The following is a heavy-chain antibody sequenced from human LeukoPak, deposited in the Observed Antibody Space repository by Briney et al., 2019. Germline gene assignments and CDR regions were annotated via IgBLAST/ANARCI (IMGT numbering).Heavy chain of an antibody. J-gene: IGHJ6*02. CDR1: GGSMSNRNYY. Sequence: PSETLSLTCSVSGGSMSNRNYYWVWIRQPPGKGLEWFGSIYYTGATYHNPSLNSRVTISVDPSKNQFSLKLTSVTAADTAVYYCARHETYTSPYYGMDVWGQGTTVIVSS. D-gene: IGHD2-2*02. CDR2: IYYTGAT. V-gene: IGHV4-39*01. CDR3: ARHETYTSPYYGMDV.